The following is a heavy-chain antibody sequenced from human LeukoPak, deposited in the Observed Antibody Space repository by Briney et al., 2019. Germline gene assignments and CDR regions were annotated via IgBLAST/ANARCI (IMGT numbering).Heavy chain of an antibody. J-gene: IGHJ3*02. CDR1: GGSISSYY. Sequence: SETLSLTCAVSGGSISSYYWSWIRQPPGKGLEWIGYIYYSGSTNYNPSLKSRVTISVDTSKNQFSLKLSSVTAADTAVYYCARERDGDDAFDIWGQGTMVTASS. CDR2: IYYSGST. V-gene: IGHV4-59*01. D-gene: IGHD3-10*01. CDR3: ARERDGDDAFDI.